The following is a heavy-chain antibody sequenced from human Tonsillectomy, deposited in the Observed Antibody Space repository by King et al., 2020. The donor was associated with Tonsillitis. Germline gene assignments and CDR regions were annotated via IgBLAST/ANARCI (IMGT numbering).Heavy chain of an antibody. V-gene: IGHV4-34*01. CDR2: INHSGST. CDR3: ARGEGVAATDYYYYMDV. CDR1: GGSFSDYY. D-gene: IGHD2-15*01. Sequence: VQLQQWGAGLLKPSETLSLTCAVYGGSFSDYYWIWIRQPPGMGLEWIGEINHSGSTNYNPSLKSRVTILLDTSKNQFSLKLISVTAADTAVYYCARGEGVAATDYYYYMDVWGKGTTVAVSS. J-gene: IGHJ6*03.